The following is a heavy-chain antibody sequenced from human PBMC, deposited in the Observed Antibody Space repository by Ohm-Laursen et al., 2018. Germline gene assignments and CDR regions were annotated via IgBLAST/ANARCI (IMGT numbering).Heavy chain of an antibody. CDR3: ARGYCSSTSCNTRFYYYGMDV. Sequence: SLRLSCSASGFTVGDNYMCWVRQAPGKGLGWISVIYRAGSTYHADSVKGRFTISRDNSKNTLYLQMNSLRAEDTAMYYFARGYCSSTSCNTRFYYYGMDVWGQGTTVTVSS. J-gene: IGHJ6*02. CDR2: IYRAGST. V-gene: IGHV3-53*01. D-gene: IGHD2-2*02. CDR1: GFTVGDNY.